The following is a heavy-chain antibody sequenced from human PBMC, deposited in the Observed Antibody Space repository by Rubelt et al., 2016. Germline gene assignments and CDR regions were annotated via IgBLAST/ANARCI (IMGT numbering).Heavy chain of an antibody. J-gene: IGHJ4*02. CDR3: ARALVGATVDY. CDR1: GGSISSYY. Sequence: QVQLQESGPGLVKPSETLSLTCTVSGGSISSYYWSWIRQPPGKGLEWIGYIYYSGSTNYNPSLKRRVTISVDTAKNQFSLKLSSVTAADTAVYYCARALVGATVDYWGQGTLVTVSS. CDR2: IYYSGST. V-gene: IGHV4-59*08. D-gene: IGHD1-26*01.